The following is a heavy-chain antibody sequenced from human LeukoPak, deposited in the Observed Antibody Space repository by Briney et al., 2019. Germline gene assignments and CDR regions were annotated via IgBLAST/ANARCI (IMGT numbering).Heavy chain of an antibody. CDR1: GFTFDDYG. CDR2: INWNGGST. J-gene: IGHJ4*02. D-gene: IGHD3-10*01. CDR3: ARDITYYGSGSVDY. V-gene: IGHV3-20*01. Sequence: GGSLRLSCAASGFTFDDYGMSWVRQAPGKGLEWVSGINWNGGSTGYADSMKGRFTISRDNAKNSLYLQMNSLRAEDTALYHCARDITYYGSGSVDYWGQGTLVTVSS.